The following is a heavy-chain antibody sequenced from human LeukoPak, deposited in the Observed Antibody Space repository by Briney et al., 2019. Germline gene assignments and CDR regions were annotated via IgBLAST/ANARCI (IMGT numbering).Heavy chain of an antibody. D-gene: IGHD3-10*01. J-gene: IGHJ5*02. Sequence: GSSVKVSCKASGGTLSNYAINWVRQAPGQGLEWIGLINPTGTGTLYAQKFQGRVTMTRDMSTSTDYMELSSLRSEDTAVYYCARDNSVGDIAWWFDPWGQGTLVTVSS. CDR1: GGTLSNYA. CDR2: INPTGTGT. CDR3: ARDNSVGDIAWWFDP. V-gene: IGHV1-46*01.